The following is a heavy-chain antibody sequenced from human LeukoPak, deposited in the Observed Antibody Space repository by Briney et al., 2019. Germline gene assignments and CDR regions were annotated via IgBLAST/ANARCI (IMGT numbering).Heavy chain of an antibody. Sequence: ASVKVSCKASGYTFTGYYMHWVRQAPGQGLEWMGWINPNSGGTNYAQKFQGRVTMTRDTSISTAYMELSRLRSDDTAVYYCATLRYCSSTSCPVANNWFDPWGHGTLVAVSS. D-gene: IGHD2-2*01. CDR3: ATLRYCSSTSCPVANNWFDP. CDR1: GYTFTGYY. V-gene: IGHV1-2*02. CDR2: INPNSGGT. J-gene: IGHJ5*02.